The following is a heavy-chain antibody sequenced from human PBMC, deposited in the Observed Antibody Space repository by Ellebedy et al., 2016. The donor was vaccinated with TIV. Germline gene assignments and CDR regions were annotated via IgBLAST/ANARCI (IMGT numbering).Heavy chain of an antibody. Sequence: MPSETLSLTCTVSGGSISSNSYYWGWIRQPPGKGLEWIGSIYYSGSTYYNPSLKSRVTISVDTSKNQFSLKLSSVTAADTAVYYCARHTVSSSSWFDYWGQGTLVTVSS. CDR1: GGSISSNSYY. D-gene: IGHD6-6*01. CDR3: ARHTVSSSSWFDY. CDR2: IYYSGST. V-gene: IGHV4-39*01. J-gene: IGHJ4*02.